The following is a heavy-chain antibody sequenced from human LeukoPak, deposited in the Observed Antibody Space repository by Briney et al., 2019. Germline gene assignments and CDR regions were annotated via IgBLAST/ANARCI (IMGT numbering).Heavy chain of an antibody. CDR1: GFTVSSNY. V-gene: IGHV3-20*03. D-gene: IGHD2-8*01. CDR2: INWNGGST. CDR3: ARVVDCTNGVCYIENYYYMDV. J-gene: IGHJ6*03. Sequence: RTGGSLRLSYAASGFTVSSNYMSWVRQAPGKGLEWVSGINWNGGSTGYADSVKGRFTISRDNAKNSLYLQMNSLRAEDTALYYCARVVDCTNGVCYIENYYYMDVWGKGTTVTVSS.